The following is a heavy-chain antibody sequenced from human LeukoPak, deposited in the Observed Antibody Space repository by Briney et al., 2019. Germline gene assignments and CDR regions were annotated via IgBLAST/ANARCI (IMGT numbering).Heavy chain of an antibody. CDR1: GFTFSSYA. D-gene: IGHD3-16*01. V-gene: IGHV3-23*01. J-gene: IGHJ3*02. CDR2: ISGSGGST. CDR3: AKDHGFDYDYVWGTYAFDI. Sequence: GGSLRPSCAASGFTFSSYAMSWVRQAPGKGLEWVSAISGSGGSTYYADSVKGRFTISRDNSKNTLYLQMNSLRAEDTAVYYCAKDHGFDYDYVWGTYAFDIWGQGTMVTVSS.